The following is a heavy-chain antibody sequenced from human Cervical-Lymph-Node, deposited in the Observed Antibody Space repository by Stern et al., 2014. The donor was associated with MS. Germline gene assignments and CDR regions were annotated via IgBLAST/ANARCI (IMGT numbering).Heavy chain of an antibody. D-gene: IGHD2-2*01. CDR3: ARAANASFDY. V-gene: IGHV3-7*01. Sequence: VQLVESGGGLVQPGGSLRLSCVASGFTFSRYWMTWVRQAPGQGLEWVAYMKQDGSEKDYVDSVTGRFTISRDNAKNSLYLQMNSLRAEDTAVYYCARAANASFDYWGQGTLVTVSS. J-gene: IGHJ4*02. CDR1: GFTFSRYW. CDR2: MKQDGSEK.